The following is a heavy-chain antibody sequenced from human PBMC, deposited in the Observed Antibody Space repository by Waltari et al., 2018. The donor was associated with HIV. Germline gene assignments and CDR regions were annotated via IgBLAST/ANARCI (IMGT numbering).Heavy chain of an antibody. Sequence: QVQLQQWGAGLLKPSETLSLTCAVYGGSFSGYYWSWIHQPPGKGMEWIGETNHSGTPNNNPSLESRVTIAVDTSKNQFSLKLSSLTAADTAVYYCARARPPGNYDSSGCIDYWGQGTLVTVSS. CDR2: TNHSGTP. CDR1: GGSFSGYY. J-gene: IGHJ4*02. CDR3: ARARPPGNYDSSGCIDY. D-gene: IGHD3-22*01. V-gene: IGHV4-34*01.